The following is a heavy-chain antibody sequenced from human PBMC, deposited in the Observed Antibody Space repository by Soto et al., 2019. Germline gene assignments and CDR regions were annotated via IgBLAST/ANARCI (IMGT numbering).Heavy chain of an antibody. D-gene: IGHD3-10*01. CDR2: IYYSGST. CDR3: ARCFMVRGVNDYYYGMDV. J-gene: IGHJ6*02. Sequence: PSETLSPTCTVSGGSISSGDYYRSWIRQHPGKGLEWIGYIYYSGSTYYSPSLKSRVTISVDMSKNQFSLKLSSVTAADTAVYYCARCFMVRGVNDYYYGMDVWGQGTTVTVSS. V-gene: IGHV4-31*03. CDR1: GGSISSGDYY.